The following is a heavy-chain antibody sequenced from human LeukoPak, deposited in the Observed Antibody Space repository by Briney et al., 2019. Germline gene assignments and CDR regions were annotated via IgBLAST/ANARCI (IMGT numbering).Heavy chain of an antibody. CDR1: GYTFTGYY. CDR3: ARDVGIQLWLVY. V-gene: IGHV1-2*02. CDR2: INPNSGGT. Sequence: ALVKVSCKASGYTFTGYYMHWVRQAPGQGLEWMGWINPNSGGTNYAQKFQGRVTMTRDMSISTACMELSRLRSDDTAVYYCARDVGIQLWLVYWGQGTLVTVSS. D-gene: IGHD5-18*01. J-gene: IGHJ4*02.